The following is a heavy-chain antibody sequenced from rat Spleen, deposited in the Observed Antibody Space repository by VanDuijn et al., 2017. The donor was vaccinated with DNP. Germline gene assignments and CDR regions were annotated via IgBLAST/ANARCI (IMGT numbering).Heavy chain of an antibody. CDR1: GFTFSTYW. Sequence: EVQLVETGGDLVPPGRSLKLSCVASGFTFSTYWMFWIRQAPGKGLEWVASINPDGGNTYCQDSVKGRFTISRDNAENTVYLQMNSLRSEYTATYYCTKDLQWYAMDAWGQGTSVTVSS. V-gene: IGHV5-58*01. D-gene: IGHD1-1*01. J-gene: IGHJ4*01. CDR3: TKDLQWYAMDA. CDR2: INPDGGNT.